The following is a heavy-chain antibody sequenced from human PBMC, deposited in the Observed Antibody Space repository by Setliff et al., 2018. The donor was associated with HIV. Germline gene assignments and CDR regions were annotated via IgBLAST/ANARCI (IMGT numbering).Heavy chain of an antibody. J-gene: IGHJ6*03. D-gene: IGHD6-6*01. CDR2: IYYTGSP. Sequence: PSETLSLTCTVSGDSISSSIYYWGWVRQPPGKGLEWIGGIYYTGSPFYKPSLKSRVTISVDTSNNQFSLKLSSVTAADTAVYYCARGGGTSSPIDYHYYIDVWGKGTTVTVSS. CDR3: ARGGGTSSPIDYHYYIDV. CDR1: GDSISSSIYY. V-gene: IGHV4-39*01.